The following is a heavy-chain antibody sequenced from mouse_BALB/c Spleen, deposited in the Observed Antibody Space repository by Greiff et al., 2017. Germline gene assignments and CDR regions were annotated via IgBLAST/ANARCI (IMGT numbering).Heavy chain of an antibody. Sequence: VQLQQSGAELMKPGASVKMSCKASGYTFTSYWMHWVKQRPGQGLEWIGYINPSTGYTEYNQKFKDKATLTADKSSSTAYMQLSSLTSEDSAVYYCARYGNLDVWGAGTTVTVSS. J-gene: IGHJ1*01. D-gene: IGHD2-1*01. CDR2: INPSTGYT. CDR3: ARYGNLDV. V-gene: IGHV1S26*01. CDR1: GYTFTSYW.